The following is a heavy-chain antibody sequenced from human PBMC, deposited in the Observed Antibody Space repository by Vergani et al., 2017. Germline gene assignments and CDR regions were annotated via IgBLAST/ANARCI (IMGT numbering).Heavy chain of an antibody. V-gene: IGHV4-30-4*08. D-gene: IGHD2-2*01. CDR2: IYYSGST. J-gene: IGHJ4*02. CDR1: GGSISSGDYY. CDR3: GGVLGLATRPAAIYC. Sequence: QVQLQESGPGLVKPSQTLSLTCTVSGGSISSGDYYWSWIRQPPGKGLEWIGYIYYSGSTYYNPSLKSRVSISVDTSKNQFSLKLSSGTAADTAVYYCGGVLGLATRPAAIYCWGQGTSVTVHS.